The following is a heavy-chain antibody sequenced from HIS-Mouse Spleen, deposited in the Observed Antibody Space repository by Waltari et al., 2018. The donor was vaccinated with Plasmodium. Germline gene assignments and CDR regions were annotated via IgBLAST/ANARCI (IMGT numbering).Heavy chain of an antibody. CDR3: ARDRITGTSYFDY. V-gene: IGHV4-39*07. Sequence: QLQLQESGPGLVKPSETLSLTCTVSGGSISSSSYYWGWIRQPPGKGLEWIGSIYYRGSTDYNPALKSRGTISVDTSKDQFSLKLSSVTAADTAVYYCARDRITGTSYFDYWGQGTLVTVSS. D-gene: IGHD1-7*01. J-gene: IGHJ4*02. CDR1: GGSISSSSYY. CDR2: IYYRGST.